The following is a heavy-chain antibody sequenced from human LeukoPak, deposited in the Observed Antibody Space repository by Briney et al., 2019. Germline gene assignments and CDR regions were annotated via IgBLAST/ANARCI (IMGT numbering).Heavy chain of an antibody. CDR3: ARGPGGGYDWLGH. D-gene: IGHD5-12*01. J-gene: IGHJ4*02. Sequence: GASVKVSCKASGYIFTGYYLHWVRQAPGQGLECMGWSNPSSGGTNYAQKFQGRVTMTRDTSIGTAYMELSRLRSDDTAVYYCARGPGGGYDWLGHWGQGTLVTVSS. CDR1: GYIFTGYY. V-gene: IGHV1-2*02. CDR2: SNPSSGGT.